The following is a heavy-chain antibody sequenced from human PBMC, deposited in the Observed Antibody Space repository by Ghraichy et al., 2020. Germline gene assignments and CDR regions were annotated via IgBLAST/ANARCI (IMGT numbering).Heavy chain of an antibody. CDR2: FDPEDGET. J-gene: IGHJ3*02. CDR1: GYTLTELS. V-gene: IGHV1-24*01. Sequence: ASVKVSCKVSGYTLTELSMHWVRQAPGKGLEWMGGFDPEDGETIYAQKFQGRVTMTEDTSTDTAYMELSSLRSEDTAVYYCATERRYYYGSGSPNDAFDIWGQGTMVTVSS. CDR3: ATERRYYYGSGSPNDAFDI. D-gene: IGHD3-10*01.